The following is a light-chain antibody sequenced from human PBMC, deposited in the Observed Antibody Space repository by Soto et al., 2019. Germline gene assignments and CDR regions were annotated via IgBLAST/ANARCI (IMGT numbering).Light chain of an antibody. CDR2: LNSDGSH. Sequence: QLVLTQSPSASASLGASVKLTCTLSSGHSSYAIAWHQQQPEKGPRYLMNLNSDGSHSKGDGIPDRFSGSSSRAERYLTISSLQSEDEADYYCQTWGTGTVVFGGGTKLTVL. V-gene: IGLV4-69*02. J-gene: IGLJ2*01. CDR3: QTWGTGTVV. CDR1: SGHSSYA.